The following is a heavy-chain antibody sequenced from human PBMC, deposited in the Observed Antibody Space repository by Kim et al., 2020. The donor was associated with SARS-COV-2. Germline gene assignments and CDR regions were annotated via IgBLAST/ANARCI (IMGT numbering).Heavy chain of an antibody. CDR2: ISYDGSNK. J-gene: IGHJ6*02. Sequence: GGSLRLSCAASGFTFSSYGMHWVRQAPGKGLEWVAVISYDGSNKYYADSVKGRFTISRDNSKNTLYLQMNSLRAEDTAVYYCAKDQGLGRPPYYYYGMDVWGQGTTVTVSS. V-gene: IGHV3-30*18. CDR1: GFTFSSYG. D-gene: IGHD1-1*01. CDR3: AKDQGLGRPPYYYYGMDV.